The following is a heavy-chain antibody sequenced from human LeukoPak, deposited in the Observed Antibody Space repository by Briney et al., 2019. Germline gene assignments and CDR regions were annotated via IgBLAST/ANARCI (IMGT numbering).Heavy chain of an antibody. Sequence: SETLSLTCTVSSGSIGTTSYYWGWIRQSPGKGLEWIGNIYYSGTTYYNPSLESRVTISVDTSKSQLSLTLSSVTAADTAVYYCARGGEAVAATIVDYWGQGTLVTVSS. CDR3: ARGGEAVAATIVDY. CDR2: IYYSGTT. V-gene: IGHV4-39*01. J-gene: IGHJ4*02. CDR1: SGSIGTTSYY. D-gene: IGHD6-19*01.